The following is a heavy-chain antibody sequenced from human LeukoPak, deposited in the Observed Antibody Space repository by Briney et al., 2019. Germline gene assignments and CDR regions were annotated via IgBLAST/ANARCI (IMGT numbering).Heavy chain of an antibody. CDR2: IYYSGST. J-gene: IGHJ4*02. D-gene: IGHD3-22*01. Sequence: PSETLSLTCTVSGGSISSSSYYWGWIRQPPGKGLEWIGSIYYSGSTYYNPSLKSRVTISVDTSKNQFSLKLSSVTAADTAVYYCARHLYYYDSSGYWGGVYYFDYWGQGTLVTVSS. V-gene: IGHV4-39*01. CDR1: GGSISSSSYY. CDR3: ARHLYYYDSSGYWGGVYYFDY.